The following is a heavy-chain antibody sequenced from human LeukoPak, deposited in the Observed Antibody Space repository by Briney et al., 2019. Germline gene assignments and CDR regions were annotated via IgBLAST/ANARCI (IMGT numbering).Heavy chain of an antibody. J-gene: IGHJ4*02. D-gene: IGHD3-22*01. CDR2: ISGSGGST. Sequence: GGSLRLSCAASGFTVSSNYMSWVRQAPGKGLEWVSAISGSGGSTYYADSVKGRFTISRDNSKNTLYLQMNSLRAEDTAVYYCAKDNLNYYDSSGYYGNWGQGTLVTVSS. CDR1: GFTVSSNY. CDR3: AKDNLNYYDSSGYYGN. V-gene: IGHV3-23*01.